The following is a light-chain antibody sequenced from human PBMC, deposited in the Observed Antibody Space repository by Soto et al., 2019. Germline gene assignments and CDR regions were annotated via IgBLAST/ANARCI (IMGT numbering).Light chain of an antibody. CDR3: QQYGTSPLT. J-gene: IGKJ4*01. Sequence: ETVLTQSPATLSLSPGERATLSCRASQSVSSHLAWYQQRPGQAPRLLIYEASNRATGIPARFSGSGSATDFTLTISSLEPEDFAVYYCQQYGTSPLTFGGGTKVEIK. CDR2: EAS. V-gene: IGKV3-11*01. CDR1: QSVSSH.